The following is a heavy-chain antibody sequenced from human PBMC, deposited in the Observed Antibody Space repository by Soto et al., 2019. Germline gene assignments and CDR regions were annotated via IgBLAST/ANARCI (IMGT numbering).Heavy chain of an antibody. V-gene: IGHV4-34*01. CDR1: GGSFSGYY. D-gene: IGHD6-6*01. Sequence: SETLSLTCAVYGGSFSGYYWSWIRQPPGKGLEWIGEINHSGSTNYNPSLKSRVNISVDTSKNQFSLKLSSVTAADTAVYYCARASGRQLFRFMGYWGQGPLVTVSS. CDR2: INHSGST. CDR3: ARASGRQLFRFMGY. J-gene: IGHJ4*02.